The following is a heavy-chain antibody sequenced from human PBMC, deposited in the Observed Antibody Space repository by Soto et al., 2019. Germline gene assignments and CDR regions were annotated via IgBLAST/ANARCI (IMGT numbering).Heavy chain of an antibody. Sequence: ASVKVSCKASGYTFTSYDINWVRQATGQGLEWMGWMNPNSGNTGYAQKFQGRVTMTRNTSISTAYMELSSLRSEDTAVYYCAASRLCSGESDNDCWDQGNLVICSS. J-gene: IGHJ4*02. CDR3: AASRLCSGESDNDC. CDR2: MNPNSGNT. D-gene: IGHD3-10*01. CDR1: GYTFTSYD. V-gene: IGHV1-8*01.